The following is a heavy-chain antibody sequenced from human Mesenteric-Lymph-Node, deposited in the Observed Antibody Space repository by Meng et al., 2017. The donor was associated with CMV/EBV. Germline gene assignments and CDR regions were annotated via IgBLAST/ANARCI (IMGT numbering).Heavy chain of an antibody. Sequence: GESLKISCAASGFTFSTDSMNWVRQAPGKGLEWVSYISSSSSTIYYADSVKGRFTISRDNAKNSLYLQMNSLRAEDTAVYYCARDSTRYCSSTSCYTGYFQHWGQGTLVTVSS. CDR3: ARDSTRYCSSTSCYTGYFQH. CDR2: ISSSSSTI. J-gene: IGHJ1*01. CDR1: GFTFSTDS. D-gene: IGHD2-2*02. V-gene: IGHV3-48*01.